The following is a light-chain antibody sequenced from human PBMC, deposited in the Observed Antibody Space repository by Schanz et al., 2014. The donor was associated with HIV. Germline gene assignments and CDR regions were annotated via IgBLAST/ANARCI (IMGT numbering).Light chain of an antibody. CDR1: QSVSSSY. CDR2: WAS. Sequence: EIVLTQSPATLSLSPGERATLSCRASQSVSSSYLAWYQQKPGQPPKLLIYWASTRESGVPDRFSGSGSETDFTLTINNLQPEDVALYYCQQYYDNPRTFGQGTKVEIK. CDR3: QQYYDNPRT. J-gene: IGKJ1*01. V-gene: IGKV3D-7*01.